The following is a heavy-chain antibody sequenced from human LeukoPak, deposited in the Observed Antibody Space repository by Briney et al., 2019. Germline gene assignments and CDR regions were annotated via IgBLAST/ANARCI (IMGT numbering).Heavy chain of an antibody. CDR2: ISYDGSNK. Sequence: PGGSLRLSCAASGFTFSSYAMHWVRQAPGKGLEWVAVISYDGSNKYYADSVKGRFTISRDNAKNSLYLQMNSLRAEDTAVYYCARDQPLYDSSKNDYWGQGTLVTVSS. V-gene: IGHV3-30-3*01. CDR1: GFTFSSYA. CDR3: ARDQPLYDSSKNDY. D-gene: IGHD3-22*01. J-gene: IGHJ4*02.